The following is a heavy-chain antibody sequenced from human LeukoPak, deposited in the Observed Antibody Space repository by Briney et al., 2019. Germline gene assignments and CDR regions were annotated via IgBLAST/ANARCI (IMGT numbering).Heavy chain of an antibody. V-gene: IGHV4-59*01. CDR1: GASISNYY. CDR2: IHFGGST. Sequence: SETLSLTCTVSGASISNYYWSWIRQPPGKGLEWIGYIHFGGSTDYNPSLKSRVTISVDTSKNQFSLKLSSVTAADTAVYYCARDGYNYPLGYWGQGTLVTVSS. D-gene: IGHD5-24*01. CDR3: ARDGYNYPLGY. J-gene: IGHJ4*02.